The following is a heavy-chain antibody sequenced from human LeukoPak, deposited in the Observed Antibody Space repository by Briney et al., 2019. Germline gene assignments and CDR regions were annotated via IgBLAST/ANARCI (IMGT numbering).Heavy chain of an antibody. CDR1: RGSISSYY. D-gene: IGHD3-10*01. CDR2: IYYSGST. Sequence: SETLSLTCTVSRGSISSYYWSWIRQPPGKGLEWIGYIYYSGSTNYNPSLKSRVTISVDTSKNQFSLKLSSVTAADTAVYYCARHGSGSYTGTYYGMDVWGQGTTVTVSS. CDR3: ARHGSGSYTGTYYGMDV. V-gene: IGHV4-59*01. J-gene: IGHJ6*02.